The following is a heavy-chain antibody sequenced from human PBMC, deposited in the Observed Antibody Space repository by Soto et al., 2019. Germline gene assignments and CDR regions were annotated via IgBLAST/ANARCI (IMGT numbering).Heavy chain of an antibody. D-gene: IGHD5-12*01. CDR3: ARDGYSGYVNAFDI. J-gene: IGHJ3*02. V-gene: IGHV4-38-2*02. CDR1: GYSISSGYY. CDR2: IYHSGST. Sequence: SETLSLTCAVSGYSISSGYYWGWIRQPPGKGLEWIGSIYHSGSTYYNPSLKSRVTISVDTSKNQFSLKLSSVTAADTAVYYCARDGYSGYVNAFDIWGQGTMVT.